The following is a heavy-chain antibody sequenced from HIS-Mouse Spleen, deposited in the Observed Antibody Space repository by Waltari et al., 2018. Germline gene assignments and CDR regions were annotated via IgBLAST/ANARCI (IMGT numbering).Heavy chain of an antibody. CDR2: IIPIFGTA. CDR1: GGTFSSYA. Sequence: QVQLVQSGAEVKKPGSSVKVSCKASGGTFSSYAISWGRQAPGQGLEWMGGIIPIFGTANYAQKFQGRVTITADESTSTAYMELSSLRSEDTAVYYCARDRKAVAGTGEYFQHWGQGTLVTVSS. CDR3: ARDRKAVAGTGEYFQH. J-gene: IGHJ1*01. D-gene: IGHD6-19*01. V-gene: IGHV1-69*01.